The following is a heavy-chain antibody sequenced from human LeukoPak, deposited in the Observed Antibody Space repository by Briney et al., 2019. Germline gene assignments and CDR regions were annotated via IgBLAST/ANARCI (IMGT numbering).Heavy chain of an antibody. V-gene: IGHV1-2*02. CDR1: GYTFTGYY. J-gene: IGHJ6*03. CDR2: INPNSGGT. CDR3: ARGQQWLVPYYYYYMDV. D-gene: IGHD6-19*01. Sequence: GASVKVSCKASGYTFTGYYMHWVRQAPGQGLEWMGWINPNSGGTNYAQKFQGRVTMTRDTSISTAYMELSRLRSDDTAVYYCARGQQWLVPYYYYYMDVWGKGTTVTVSS.